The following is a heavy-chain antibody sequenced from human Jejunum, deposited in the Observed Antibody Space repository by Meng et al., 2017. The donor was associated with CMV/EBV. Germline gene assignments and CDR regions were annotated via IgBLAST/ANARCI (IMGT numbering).Heavy chain of an antibody. CDR3: ARDYYGSGRIHGTPN. V-gene: IGHV3-11*01. J-gene: IGHJ4*02. CDR1: VTFSDYY. Sequence: VTFSDYYMSGIRQAPGKGLEWVSYISGSGSTIYYADSVKGRCTISRDNAKNSLYLQMNSLRAEDTAVYYCARDYYGSGRIHGTPNWGQGTLVTVSS. D-gene: IGHD3-10*01. CDR2: ISGSGSTI.